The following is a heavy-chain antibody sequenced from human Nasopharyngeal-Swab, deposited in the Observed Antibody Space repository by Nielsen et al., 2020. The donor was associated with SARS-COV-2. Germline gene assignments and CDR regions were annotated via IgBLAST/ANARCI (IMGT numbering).Heavy chain of an antibody. CDR2: IKQDGSEK. CDR3: ARERFGAVAGTGVLFDY. V-gene: IGHV3-7*01. J-gene: IGHJ4*02. D-gene: IGHD6-19*01. CDR1: GFTFSSYW. Sequence: GGSLRLSCAASGFTFSSYWMSWVRHAPGNGLEWVANIKQDGSEKYYVDSVKGRFTISRDNAKNSLYLQMNSLRAEDTAVYYCARERFGAVAGTGVLFDYWGQGTLVTVSS.